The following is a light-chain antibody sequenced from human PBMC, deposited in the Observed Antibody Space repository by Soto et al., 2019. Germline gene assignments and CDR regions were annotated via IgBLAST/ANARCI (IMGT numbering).Light chain of an antibody. J-gene: IGKJ1*01. Sequence: DIQMTQSPSTLSASLRDRITITCRASQSISTWLAWYQQKPGKAPKLLIYDASSLESGVPSRFTGRGSGTEFTLTISSLQPDDFATYYCQQYDTYSRTFGQGTKVDIK. V-gene: IGKV1-5*01. CDR3: QQYDTYSRT. CDR1: QSISTW. CDR2: DAS.